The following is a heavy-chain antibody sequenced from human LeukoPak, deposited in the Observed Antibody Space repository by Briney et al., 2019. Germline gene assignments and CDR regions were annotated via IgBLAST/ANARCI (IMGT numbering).Heavy chain of an antibody. CDR1: GFTFGSRA. J-gene: IGHJ4*02. CDR3: ARDRSYFGGTRGLDS. CDR2: MSHDETTI. Sequence: GGSLRLSCAASGFTFGSRAMHWVRQAPGKGLEWIAVMSHDETTIYYADSVKGRFTISRDNSMNTLYLQMNSLGSEDTAIYYCARDRSYFGGTRGLDSWGQGTLVTVSS. V-gene: IGHV3-30*04. D-gene: IGHD3-16*01.